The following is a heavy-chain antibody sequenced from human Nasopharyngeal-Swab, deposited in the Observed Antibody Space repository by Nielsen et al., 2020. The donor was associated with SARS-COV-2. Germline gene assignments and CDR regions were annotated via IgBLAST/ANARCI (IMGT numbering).Heavy chain of an antibody. CDR2: IYPGDSDT. CDR3: ARLLLSKYFDY. V-gene: IGHV5-51*01. J-gene: IGHJ4*02. CDR1: GYIFSNYW. Sequence: GESLKISCKGSGYIFSNYWIGWVRQMPGKRLEWVGIIYPGDSDTRYSPSFQGQVTISADKSISTTYLQWSSLKASDTAMYYCARLLLSKYFDYWGQGTLVTVSS.